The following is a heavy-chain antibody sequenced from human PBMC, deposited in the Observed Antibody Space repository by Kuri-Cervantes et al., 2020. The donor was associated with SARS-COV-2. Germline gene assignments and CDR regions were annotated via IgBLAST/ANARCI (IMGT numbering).Heavy chain of an antibody. D-gene: IGHD3-22*01. J-gene: IGHJ5*02. CDR3: ARHPLITLKEGWFDP. CDR2: IYYSGST. Sequence: GSLRLSCTVSGDSISSSSYYWGWIRQPPGKGLEWIGTIYYSGSTDYNPSLKSRVTISVDTSKNQFSLKLRSVTATDTAVYYCARHPLITLKEGWFDPGGQGTLVTVSS. CDR1: GDSISSSSYY. V-gene: IGHV4-39*01.